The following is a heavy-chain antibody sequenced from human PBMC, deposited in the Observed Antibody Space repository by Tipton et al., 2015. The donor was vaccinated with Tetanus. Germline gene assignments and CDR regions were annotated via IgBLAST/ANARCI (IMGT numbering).Heavy chain of an antibody. J-gene: IGHJ4*02. D-gene: IGHD2-15*01. CDR2: SWYDGTDQ. V-gene: IGHV3-33*01. CDR3: AREADCSGGSCFSGDFDN. CDR1: GFIFSSYG. Sequence: AASGFIFSSYGIHWVRQAPGKGLEWVAVSWYDGTDQYYADSVKGRFTLSRDNSKNTFYLEMNSLRAEDTALYYCAREADCSGGSCFSGDFDNWGQGTQVTVSS.